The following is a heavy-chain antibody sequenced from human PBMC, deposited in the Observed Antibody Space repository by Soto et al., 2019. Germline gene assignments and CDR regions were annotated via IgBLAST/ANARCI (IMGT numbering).Heavy chain of an antibody. V-gene: IGHV3-7*01. CDR2: TKQDGSDK. CDR3: ARDVSGKLGHDS. J-gene: IGHJ5*01. Sequence: EVQLVESGGGLVQPGGSLRLSCAASGFTFSSFWMSWVRRAPGKGLEWVANTKQDGSDKNYVGSVKGRFTISRDNAKSSLYLQMNSLRVEDTAVHYCARDVSGKLGHDSWGQGTLVTVSS. CDR1: GFTFSSFW. D-gene: IGHD3-10*01.